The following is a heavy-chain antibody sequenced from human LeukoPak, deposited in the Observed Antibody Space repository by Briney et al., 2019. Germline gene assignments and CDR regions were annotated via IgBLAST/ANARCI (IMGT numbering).Heavy chain of an antibody. CDR1: GFTFSSYA. J-gene: IGHJ4*02. CDR3: ARDRVVRGGFGY. CDR2: ISYDGSNK. V-gene: IGHV3-30-3*01. Sequence: GGSLRLPCAASGFTFSSYAMHWVRQAPGTGLEWVAVISYDGSNKYYADSVKGRFTISRDNSKNTLYLQMNSLRAEDTAVYYCARDRVVRGGFGYWGQGTLVTVSS.